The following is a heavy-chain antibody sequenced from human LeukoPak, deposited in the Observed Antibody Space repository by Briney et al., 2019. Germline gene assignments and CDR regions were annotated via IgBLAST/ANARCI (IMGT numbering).Heavy chain of an antibody. CDR2: IKQDGSEK. J-gene: IGHJ4*02. D-gene: IGHD3-10*01. V-gene: IGHV3-7*01. Sequence: PGGSLRLSCAASGFTFSSYWMSWVRQAPGKGLEWVANIKQDGSEKYYVDSVKGRFTISRDNSKNTLYLQMNSLRAEDTAVYYCARAVGGSGSWYYFDYWGQGTLVTVSS. CDR3: ARAVGGSGSWYYFDY. CDR1: GFTFSSYW.